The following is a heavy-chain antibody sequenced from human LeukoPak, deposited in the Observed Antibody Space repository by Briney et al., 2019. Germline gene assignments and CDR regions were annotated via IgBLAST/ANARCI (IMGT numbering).Heavy chain of an antibody. D-gene: IGHD6-19*01. Sequence: EPSETLSLTCTVSGGPISSSSYYWVWIRHPPGKGLEWLGSIYYSGSTYYNPSLKSRVTISVDTSKNQFSLKLSSVTAADTAVYYCARDFYEYSSGWYKAHYFDYWGQGTLVTVSS. J-gene: IGHJ4*02. CDR3: ARDFYEYSSGWYKAHYFDY. CDR2: IYYSGST. V-gene: IGHV4-39*07. CDR1: GGPISSSSYY.